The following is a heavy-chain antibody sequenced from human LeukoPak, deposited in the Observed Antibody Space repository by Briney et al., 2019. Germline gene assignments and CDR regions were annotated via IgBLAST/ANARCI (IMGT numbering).Heavy chain of an antibody. CDR2: ISSSSGYI. V-gene: IGHV3-21*01. CDR3: ARDRLVTAIWFDP. J-gene: IGHJ5*02. D-gene: IGHD2-21*02. CDR1: GFTFSSYS. Sequence: GGSLRLSCAASGFTFSSYSMNWVRQAPGKGLEWVSSISSSSGYIYYADSVKGRFTISRDNAKNSLYLQMNSLRAEDTAVYYCARDRLVTAIWFDPWGQGTLVTVSS.